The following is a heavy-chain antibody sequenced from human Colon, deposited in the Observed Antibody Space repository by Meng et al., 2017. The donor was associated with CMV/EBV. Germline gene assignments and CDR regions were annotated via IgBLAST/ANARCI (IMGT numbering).Heavy chain of an antibody. Sequence: VNLSGKASGYTFNGYWMHWVRQAPGQGLEWMGRIKPRTGDTNYAQNFKGRVTVTRDTSISTVYMEVNSLTSDDTAVYYCTREGFDYWGQGALVTVSS. V-gene: IGHV1-2*06. CDR2: IKPRTGDT. J-gene: IGHJ4*02. CDR1: GYTFNGYW. CDR3: TREGFDY.